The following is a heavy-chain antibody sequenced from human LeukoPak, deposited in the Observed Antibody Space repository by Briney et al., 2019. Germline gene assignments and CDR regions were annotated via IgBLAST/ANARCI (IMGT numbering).Heavy chain of an antibody. V-gene: IGHV4-34*01. CDR2: INHSGST. J-gene: IGHJ4*02. CDR3: ARSNIMITFGGVIVEDYFDY. CDR1: GGSFSGYY. D-gene: IGHD3-16*02. Sequence: PSETLSLTCAVYGGSFSGYYWSWIRLPPGQGLEWIGEINHSGSTNYNPSLKSRVTISVDTSKNQFSLKLSSVTAADTAVYYCARSNIMITFGGVIVEDYFDYWGQGTLVTVSS.